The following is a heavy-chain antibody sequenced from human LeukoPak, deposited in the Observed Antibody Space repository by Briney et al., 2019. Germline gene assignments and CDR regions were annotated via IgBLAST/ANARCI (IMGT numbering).Heavy chain of an antibody. D-gene: IGHD2-2*01. CDR1: GGPFSGYF. Sequence: SETLSLTCAVYGGPFSGYFWSWIRQPPGKGLEWIGEINQSGFSDYNPTLKSRVSMSVDTSKTQFSLTLNSVTAADTAVYYCARGKAPDYCSSTPCYKNNWFDSWGQGTLVTVSS. J-gene: IGHJ5*01. CDR2: INQSGFS. CDR3: ARGKAPDYCSSTPCYKNNWFDS. V-gene: IGHV4-34*01.